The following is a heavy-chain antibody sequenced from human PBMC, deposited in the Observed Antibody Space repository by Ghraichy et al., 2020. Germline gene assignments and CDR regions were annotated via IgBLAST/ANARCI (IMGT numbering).Heavy chain of an antibody. CDR3: ARQGRGYSLYYYGLDV. CDR1: GGSIRPYY. D-gene: IGHD5-18*01. CDR2: VHYTGGT. Sequence: SETLSLTCSVSGGSIRPYYWSWIRQPPGKGLEWIGYVHYTGGTDYDPSLKSRVTISVDTSKNQFSLRLTSVTAADTAIYYCARQGRGYSLYYYGLDVWGQGTTVTISS. J-gene: IGHJ6*02. V-gene: IGHV4-59*08.